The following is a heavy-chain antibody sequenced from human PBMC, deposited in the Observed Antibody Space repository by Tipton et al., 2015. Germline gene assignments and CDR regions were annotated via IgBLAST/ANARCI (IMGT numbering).Heavy chain of an antibody. J-gene: IGHJ4*02. Sequence: TLSLTCTVSGGAITSDGFYWSWIRQHPGKGLKWIGYIFYTGSTYYNPSLKSRATLSVDTSKNQFSLKLSSVTAADTAVYYCARDGYNSNYFDYWGQGTLVTVSS. CDR1: GGAITSDGFY. V-gene: IGHV4-31*03. CDR3: ARDGYNSNYFDY. D-gene: IGHD5-24*01. CDR2: IFYTGST.